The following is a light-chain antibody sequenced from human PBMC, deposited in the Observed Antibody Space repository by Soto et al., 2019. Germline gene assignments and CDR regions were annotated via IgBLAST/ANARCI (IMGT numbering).Light chain of an antibody. CDR2: DAS. CDR3: QQRSNWPPP. CDR1: QSVSSY. Sequence: EIVLTQSPATLSLSPGERATLSCRASQSVSSYLAWYQQKPGQAPRLLIYDASNRATGIPARFSGSGSGTDFPLPISSLEPEDFAVYYCQQRSNWPPPFGGGTKVDI. V-gene: IGKV3-11*01. J-gene: IGKJ4*01.